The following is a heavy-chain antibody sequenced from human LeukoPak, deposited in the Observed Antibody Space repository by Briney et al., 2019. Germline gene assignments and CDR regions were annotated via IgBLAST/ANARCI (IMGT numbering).Heavy chain of an antibody. Sequence: PSETLSLTCAVSGGSISSSNWWSWVRQPPGKGLEWIGEIYHSGSTNYNPSLKSRVTISVDKSKNQFSLKLSSVTAADTAVYYWARQSPRGITMVRGVIKGDAFDIWGQGTMVTVSS. J-gene: IGHJ3*02. D-gene: IGHD3-10*01. CDR3: ARQSPRGITMVRGVIKGDAFDI. CDR1: GGSISSSNW. V-gene: IGHV4-4*02. CDR2: IYHSGST.